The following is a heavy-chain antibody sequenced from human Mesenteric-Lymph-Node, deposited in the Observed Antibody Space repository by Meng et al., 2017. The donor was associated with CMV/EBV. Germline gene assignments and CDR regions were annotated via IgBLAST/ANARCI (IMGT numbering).Heavy chain of an antibody. V-gene: IGHV1-2*02. Sequence: ASVKVSCKASGYTFTGYYIHWVRQAPGQGLEWMGWINPNSGGTSYAQKFQGRVTMTRDTSITTAYMALSRLRSDDTAVYFCARDETLEYYGSGIYSDYWGQGTLVTVSS. D-gene: IGHD3-10*01. CDR2: INPNSGGT. CDR3: ARDETLEYYGSGIYSDY. CDR1: GYTFTGYY. J-gene: IGHJ4*02.